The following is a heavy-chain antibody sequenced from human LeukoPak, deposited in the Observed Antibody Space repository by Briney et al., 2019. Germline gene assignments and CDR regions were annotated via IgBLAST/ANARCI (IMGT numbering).Heavy chain of an antibody. J-gene: IGHJ5*02. CDR1: GITFSNYG. D-gene: IGHD3-10*01. CDR2: IWYDGSNK. Sequence: GGSLRLSCAASGITFSNYGMHWVRQAPGKGLEWVAVIWYDGSNKYYADSVKGRFTISKDNSKNMLYLQMNSLRAEDTAVYYCARVYRSSGYNWFDPWGQGTLVTVSS. V-gene: IGHV3-33*01. CDR3: ARVYRSSGYNWFDP.